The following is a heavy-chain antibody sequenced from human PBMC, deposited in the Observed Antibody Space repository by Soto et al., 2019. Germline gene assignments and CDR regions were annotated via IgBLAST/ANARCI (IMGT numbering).Heavy chain of an antibody. CDR2: TYYRSKWYS. CDR1: GDSVSSNTVA. CDR3: ARDSVPSIFGVVPYIDY. Sequence: TLSLTCVISGDSVSSNTVAWNWIRQSPSRGLEWLGRTYYRSKWYSDYATFVKSRIAINPDTSKNQFSLELNSVTPEDTAVYYCARDSVPSIFGVVPYIDYWGQGALVTVSS. D-gene: IGHD3-3*01. V-gene: IGHV6-1*01. J-gene: IGHJ4*02.